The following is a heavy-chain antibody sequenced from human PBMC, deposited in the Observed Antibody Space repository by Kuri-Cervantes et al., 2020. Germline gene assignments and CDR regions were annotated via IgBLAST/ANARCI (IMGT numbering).Heavy chain of an antibody. J-gene: IGHJ4*02. Sequence: GSLRLSCAVYGESFSGYCWNWIRQPPGKGLEWIGEVNHSGSTNYNPSLKSRVTISVDTSKNQFSLKLNSVTAADTAVYYCARGRLVYSSTWYPKYYFDHWGQGTPVTVSS. CDR3: ARGRLVYSSTWYPKYYFDH. CDR2: VNHSGST. V-gene: IGHV4-34*01. CDR1: GESFSGYC. D-gene: IGHD6-13*01.